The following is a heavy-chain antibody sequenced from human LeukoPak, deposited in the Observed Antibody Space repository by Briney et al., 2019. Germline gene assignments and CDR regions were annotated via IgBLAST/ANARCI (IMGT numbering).Heavy chain of an antibody. J-gene: IGHJ2*01. V-gene: IGHV3-49*04. CDR3: TRAATAYSSGWFLHFRWCFDL. D-gene: IGHD6-19*01. CDR1: GFTFGDYA. Sequence: ETGASLRLSCTASGFTFGDYAMSWVRQAPGEGLEWVGFIRSEAYGGTTEYAASVKGRFTISRDDFKSIAYLQMNSLKTEDTAVYYCTRAATAYSSGWFLHFRWCFDLWGRGTLVTVSS. CDR2: IRSEAYGGTT.